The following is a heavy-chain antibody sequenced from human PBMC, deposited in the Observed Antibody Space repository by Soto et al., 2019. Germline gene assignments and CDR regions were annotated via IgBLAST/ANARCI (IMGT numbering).Heavy chain of an antibody. V-gene: IGHV3-23*01. CDR2: ISGSGGNT. CDR3: AKDPGYCSVTTCPNYYYYGMDV. Sequence: PGGSLRLSCAASGFTFSSFAMSWVRQAPGKGLEWVSSISGSGGNTHYADSVKGRFTISRDNSKNTLYLRINSLRAEDTAVYYCAKDPGYCSVTTCPNYYYYGMDVWGQGTTVTVSS. CDR1: GFTFSSFA. D-gene: IGHD2-15*01. J-gene: IGHJ6*02.